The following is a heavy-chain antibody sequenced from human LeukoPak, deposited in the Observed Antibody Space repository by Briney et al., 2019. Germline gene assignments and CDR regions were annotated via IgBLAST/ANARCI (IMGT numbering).Heavy chain of an antibody. V-gene: IGHV3-11*01. CDR3: ARNRYYFDH. CDR2: VSGSGDSI. Sequence: PGGSLRLSCAPSGFTLSDYYTSWIRPAPGRGLGWVSYVSGSGDSINYADSVRGRFTISRDNPHKSVYLQMNSLSAADTAVYYCARNRYYFDHWGQGILVTVSS. CDR1: GFTLSDYY. J-gene: IGHJ4*02.